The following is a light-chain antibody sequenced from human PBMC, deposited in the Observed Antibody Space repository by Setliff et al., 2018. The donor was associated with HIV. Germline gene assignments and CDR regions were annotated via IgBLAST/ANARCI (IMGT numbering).Light chain of an antibody. CDR3: QVWDNRSDHYV. CDR2: DDS. CDR1: NIGTKS. Sequence: SYELTQPPSVSVAPGKTARITCGGNNIGTKSVHWYQQKPGQAPVLVVYDDSDRPSGIRERFSGSNSGNTATLTISRVEAGDEADYYCQVWDNRSDHYVFGTGTKVTVL. V-gene: IGLV3-21*03. J-gene: IGLJ1*01.